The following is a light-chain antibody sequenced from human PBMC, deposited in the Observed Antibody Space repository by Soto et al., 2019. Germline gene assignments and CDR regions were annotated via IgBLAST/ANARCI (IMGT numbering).Light chain of an antibody. CDR1: QSVSNDF. V-gene: IGKV3-20*01. J-gene: IGKJ1*01. CDR2: GAS. CDR3: QQYGSSPPRT. Sequence: EVVLTQSPGILSLSPGERATLSCRASQSVSNDFLALYQQKPDQAPRLLIYGASTRATDVPDRFSGSGSGADFTLTISRLEPEDFAVYYCQQYGSSPPRTFGQGTKVDIK.